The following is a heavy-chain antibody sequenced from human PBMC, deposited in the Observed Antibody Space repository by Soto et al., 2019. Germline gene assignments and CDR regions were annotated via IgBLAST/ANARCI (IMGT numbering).Heavy chain of an antibody. D-gene: IGHD2-15*01. Sequence: SETLSLTCIISGDSTSNYYWSWIRQSPGKGLEWIGYISYSGNTNYNPSLKSRVAISVDTSKNQFSLRLTSVTAADTALYFCARGWYYFDFWGRGTLVTVSS. CDR1: GDSTSNYY. J-gene: IGHJ4*02. V-gene: IGHV4-59*12. CDR2: ISYSGNT. CDR3: ARGWYYFDF.